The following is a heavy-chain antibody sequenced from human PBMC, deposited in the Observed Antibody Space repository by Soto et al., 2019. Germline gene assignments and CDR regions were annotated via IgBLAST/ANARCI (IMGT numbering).Heavy chain of an antibody. CDR2: IDPRSGAS. CDR3: ARDNYGHLDY. J-gene: IGHJ4*02. CDR1: GYPFTDLY. D-gene: IGHD3-10*01. Sequence: ASVKVSCKPSGYPFTDLYIHWVRQAPGLGLEWMGWIDPRSGASRKTQRFQGRFTMTRDTSTNTVYMELSSPRSDDTAVYFCARDNYGHLDYWGQGTLVTVSS. V-gene: IGHV1-2*02.